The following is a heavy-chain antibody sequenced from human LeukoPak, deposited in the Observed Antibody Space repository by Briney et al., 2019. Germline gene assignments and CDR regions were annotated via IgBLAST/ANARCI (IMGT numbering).Heavy chain of an antibody. CDR2: IDARSGIV. V-gene: IGHV3-48*01. D-gene: IGHD3-3*01. CDR1: GFTFTMFG. CDR3: ARTYDFGRGPPGDAFDN. Sequence: SGGSLRLSCAASGFTFTMFGMSWVRQAPGKGLEWVSYIDARSGIVYYADSVQGRFTIPRDDAKDSVFLQMNSLRVDDTAVYYCARTYDFGRGPPGDAFDNWGQGTLVTVPS. J-gene: IGHJ3*02.